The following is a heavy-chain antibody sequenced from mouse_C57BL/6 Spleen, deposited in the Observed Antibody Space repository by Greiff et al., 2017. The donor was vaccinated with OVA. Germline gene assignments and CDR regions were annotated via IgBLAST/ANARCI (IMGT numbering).Heavy chain of an antibody. CDR2: ISSGGDYI. CDR1: GFTFSSYA. V-gene: IGHV5-9-1*02. Sequence: DVKLVESGAGLVKPGGSLKLSCAASGFTFSSYAMSWVSQTPEKRLEWVAYISSGGDYIYYADTVKGRFTISRDNARNTLYLQMSSLKSEDTAMYYSTRDTNWYNDYWGQGTTLTVSS. J-gene: IGHJ2*01. CDR3: TRDTNWYNDY. D-gene: IGHD4-1*01.